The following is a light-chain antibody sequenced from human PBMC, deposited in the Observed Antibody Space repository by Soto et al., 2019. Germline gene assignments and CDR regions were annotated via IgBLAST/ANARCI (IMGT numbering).Light chain of an antibody. Sequence: EIVLTQSPGTLSLSLGERATLACRASQSVSSNFLAWYQQKPGQAPRLLIYAASSRATGIPDRFSGSGSGTDFTLTISRLEPEHFAVYYCQQYVSSPRTFGQGTKVEIK. V-gene: IGKV3-20*01. CDR2: AAS. CDR1: QSVSSNF. J-gene: IGKJ1*01. CDR3: QQYVSSPRT.